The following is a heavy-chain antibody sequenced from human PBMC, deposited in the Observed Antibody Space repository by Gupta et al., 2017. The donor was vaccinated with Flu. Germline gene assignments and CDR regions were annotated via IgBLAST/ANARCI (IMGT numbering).Heavy chain of an antibody. CDR1: GGTFSSYA. D-gene: IGHD3-22*01. J-gene: IGHJ4*02. V-gene: IGHV1-69*01. Sequence: QVQLVQSGAEVKKPGSSVKVSCKASGGTFSSYAISWVRQAPGQGLEWMGGIIPIVGTANYAQKFQGRVTITADESTSTAYMERSSLRSEDTAVYYCARVAYYDESSGYSDSDYWGQGTLVTVSS. CDR2: IIPIVGTA. CDR3: ARVAYYDESSGYSDSDY.